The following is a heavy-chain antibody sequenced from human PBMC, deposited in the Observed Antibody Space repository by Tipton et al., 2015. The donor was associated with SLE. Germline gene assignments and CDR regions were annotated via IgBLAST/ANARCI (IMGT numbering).Heavy chain of an antibody. Sequence: GSLRLSCAASGFTFSNYPMNWVRQAPGKGLEWVSIVSASGGRTNYGDSVKGRFTISRDNSKNTLYLQMNSLRGGDTAIYYCAKDLWLRDYSGGGPFDFWGQGIQVTVSS. D-gene: IGHD4-23*01. V-gene: IGHV3-23*01. CDR3: AKDLWLRDYSGGGPFDF. CDR2: VSASGGRT. CDR1: GFTFSNYP. J-gene: IGHJ4*02.